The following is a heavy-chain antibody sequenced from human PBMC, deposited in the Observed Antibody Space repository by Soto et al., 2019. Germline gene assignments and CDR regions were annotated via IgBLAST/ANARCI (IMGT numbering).Heavy chain of an antibody. D-gene: IGHD1-26*01. CDR3: ARVGAASRDAFDI. CDR2: IFSNDEK. V-gene: IGHV2-26*01. J-gene: IGHJ3*02. CDR1: GFSLSNARMG. Sequence: SGPTLVNPTETLTLTCTVSGFSLSNARMGVSWIRQPPGKALEWLAHIFSNDEKSYSTSLKSRLTIAKDTSKSQVVLTMTNMDPVDTATYYCARVGAASRDAFDIWGQGTMVTVSS.